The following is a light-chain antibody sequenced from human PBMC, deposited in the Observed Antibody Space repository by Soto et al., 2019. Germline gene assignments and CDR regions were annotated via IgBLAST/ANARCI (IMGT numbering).Light chain of an antibody. V-gene: IGKV3-11*01. CDR2: DAS. CDR3: QQRANWWK. Sequence: EIVVTQSPATLSLSPGERATLSCRASQSVSSHLAWYQQKPGQAPRLLIDDASNRATGIPARFSGSGSGTDFTLTISSLEPEYSAVYYCQQRANWWKFGQGTKVEVK. CDR1: QSVSSH. J-gene: IGKJ1*01.